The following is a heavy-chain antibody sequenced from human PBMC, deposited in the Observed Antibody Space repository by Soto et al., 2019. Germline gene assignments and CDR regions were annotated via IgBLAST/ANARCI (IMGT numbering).Heavy chain of an antibody. CDR3: ASLLAAQSYYYGMDV. CDR2: ISYDGSNK. CDR1: GFTFSSYA. D-gene: IGHD6-6*01. V-gene: IGHV3-30-3*01. J-gene: IGHJ6*02. Sequence: ESGGGVVQPGRSLRLSCAASGFTFSSYAMHWVRQAPGKGLEWVAVISYDGSNKYYADSVKGRFTISRDNSKNTLYLQMNSLRAEDTAVYYCASLLAAQSYYYGMDVWGQGTTVTVSS.